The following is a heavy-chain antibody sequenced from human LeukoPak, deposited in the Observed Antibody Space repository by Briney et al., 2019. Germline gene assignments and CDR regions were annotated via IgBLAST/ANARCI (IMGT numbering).Heavy chain of an antibody. V-gene: IGHV1-18*01. CDR2: ISAYNGNT. CDR3: ARTQISGYYPYYHWYFDL. J-gene: IGHJ2*01. CDR1: GGTFSSYA. Sequence: ASVKVSCKASGGTFSSYAISWVRQAPGQGLEWMGWISAYNGNTNYAQKLQGRVTMTTDTSTSTAYVELRSLRSDDTAVYYCARTQISGYYPYYHWYFDLWGSGTLVTVSS. D-gene: IGHD3-22*01.